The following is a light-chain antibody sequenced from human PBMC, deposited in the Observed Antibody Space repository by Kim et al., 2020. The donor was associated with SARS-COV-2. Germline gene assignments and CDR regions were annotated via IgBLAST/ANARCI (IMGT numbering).Light chain of an antibody. V-gene: IGLV3-19*01. Sequence: SSALTQDPAVSVALGQTVRITCQGDSLRSYYASWYQQKPGQAPVLVTYGKNNRPSGIPDRFSGSSSGNTASLTIAGAQAEDEADYYCNSRDSSGNRPVV. CDR1: SLRSYY. J-gene: IGLJ2*01. CDR2: GKN. CDR3: NSRDSSGNRPVV.